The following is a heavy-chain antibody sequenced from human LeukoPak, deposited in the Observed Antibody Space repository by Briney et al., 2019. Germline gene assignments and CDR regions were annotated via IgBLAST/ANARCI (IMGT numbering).Heavy chain of an antibody. CDR2: IYYSGTT. V-gene: IGHV4-59*01. CDR3: ALWGYFDSSGRHF. J-gene: IGHJ4*02. Sequence: PSETLSLTCTVSTGSISSFSFTWVRQPPGKGLEWIGYIYYSGTTNYNPSLKSRVTISVDTSKKQFSLKLTSVTAADTAVYYCALWGYFDSSGRHFWGQGTLVTVSS. D-gene: IGHD3-22*01. CDR1: TGSISSFS.